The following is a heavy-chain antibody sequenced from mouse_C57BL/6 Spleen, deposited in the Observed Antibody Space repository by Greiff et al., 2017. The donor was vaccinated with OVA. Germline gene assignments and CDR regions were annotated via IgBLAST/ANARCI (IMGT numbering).Heavy chain of an antibody. D-gene: IGHD1-1*01. CDR1: GYSITSGYY. V-gene: IGHV3-6*01. CDR2: ISYDGSN. Sequence: VQLKESGPGLVKPSQSLSLTCSVTGYSITSGYYWNWIRQFPGNKLEWMGYISYDGSNNYNPSLKNRISITRDTSKNQFFLKLNSVTTEDTATYYCARGLITTVVADYWGQGTTLTVSS. J-gene: IGHJ2*01. CDR3: ARGLITTVVADY.